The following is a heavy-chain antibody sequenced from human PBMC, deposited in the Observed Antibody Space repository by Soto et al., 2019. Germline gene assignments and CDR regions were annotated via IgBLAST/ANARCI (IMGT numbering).Heavy chain of an antibody. V-gene: IGHV5-51*01. D-gene: IGHD2-8*01. CDR1: GYRFSSYW. CDR2: IYPGDSDT. Sequence: PGESLKISCKGSGYRFSSYWMAWVRQMPGNGLEWMGIIYPGDSDTIYSPSFQGQVTFSADKSTSTAYLQWSSLKASDTAMYYCARQGSNGGYYYYGMDVWGQGNTVTVSS. CDR3: ARQGSNGGYYYYGMDV. J-gene: IGHJ6*02.